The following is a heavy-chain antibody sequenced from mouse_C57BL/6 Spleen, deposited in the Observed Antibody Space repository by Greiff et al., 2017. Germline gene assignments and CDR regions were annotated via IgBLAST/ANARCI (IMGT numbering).Heavy chain of an antibody. V-gene: IGHV1-39*01. CDR2: INPNYGTT. Sequence: EVKLQESGPELVKPGASVKISCKASGYSFTDYNMNWVKQSNGKSLEWIGVINPNYGTTSYNQKFKGKATLTVDQSSSTAYMQLNSLTSEDSAVYYCARNYYGSSPWFAYWGQGTLVTVSA. J-gene: IGHJ3*01. CDR1: GYSFTDYN. CDR3: ARNYYGSSPWFAY. D-gene: IGHD1-1*01.